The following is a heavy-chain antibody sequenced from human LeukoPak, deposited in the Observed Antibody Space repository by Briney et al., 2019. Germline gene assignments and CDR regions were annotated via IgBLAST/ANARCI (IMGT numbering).Heavy chain of an antibody. D-gene: IGHD6-13*01. J-gene: IGHJ6*03. V-gene: IGHV4-34*01. Sequence: TGGSLRLSCAASGFTFSSYAMSWVRQAPGKGLEWIGEINHSGSTNYNPSLKSRVTISVDTSKNQFSLKLSSVTAADTAVYYCARSYSRFFYYYMDVWGKGTTVTISS. CDR3: ARSYSRFFYYYMDV. CDR1: GFTFSSYA. CDR2: INHSGST.